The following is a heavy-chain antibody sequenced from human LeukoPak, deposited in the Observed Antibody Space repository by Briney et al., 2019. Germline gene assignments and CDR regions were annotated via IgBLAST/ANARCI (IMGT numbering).Heavy chain of an antibody. V-gene: IGHV3-48*03. CDR2: ISSTGGTI. J-gene: IGHJ4*02. D-gene: IGHD4-17*01. Sequence: PGGSLRLSCAASGFTFSGYAMNWVRQAPGKGLEWLSHISSTGGTIYYADSVKGRLTVSRDNAKNSLYLQMNSLRAEDTAVYYCAKSDPYGDSLIEIWVQGALVTVSS. CDR3: AKSDPYGDSLIEI. CDR1: GFTFSGYA.